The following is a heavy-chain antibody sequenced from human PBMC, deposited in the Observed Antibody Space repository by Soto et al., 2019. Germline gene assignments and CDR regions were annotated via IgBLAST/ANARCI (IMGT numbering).Heavy chain of an antibody. CDR1: GFTFRSYW. D-gene: IGHD6-6*01. J-gene: IGHJ4*02. V-gene: IGHV3-74*01. CDR3: ARHPSIAARLGG. Sequence: EVQLVESGGGLVQPGGSLRLSCAASGFTFRSYWMHWVRQVPGKGLMWVSRINSDGNSASYADSVKGRFTISRDNAKNTLYMQMNSLRAEDTAIYYCARHPSIAARLGGWGQGTLVTVSS. CDR2: INSDGNSA.